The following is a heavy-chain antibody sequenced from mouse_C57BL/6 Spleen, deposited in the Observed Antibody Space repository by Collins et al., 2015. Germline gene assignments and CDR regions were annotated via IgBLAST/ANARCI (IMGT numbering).Heavy chain of an antibody. J-gene: IGHJ1*03. V-gene: IGHV9-1*01. CDR3: VRGYYYDV. CDR2: KKTGTGEP. CDR1: GYTFTEYP. Sequence: QIQLVQSGPELKKPGETVKISCKASGYTFTEYPMHWVKQTPGKSFKWMGMKKTGTGEPTYAEEFKGRFAISLETSASTAYLQINNLKSEDMATYFCVRGYYYDVWGTGTTVTVSS. D-gene: IGHD1-1*02.